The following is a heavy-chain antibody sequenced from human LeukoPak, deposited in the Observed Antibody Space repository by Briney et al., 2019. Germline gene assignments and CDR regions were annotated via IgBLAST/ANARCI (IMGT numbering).Heavy chain of an antibody. J-gene: IGHJ6*03. CDR1: GGSISSSSYY. CDR3: ARVGYYDFWSGLIPHTYYMDV. CDR2: IYYSGST. V-gene: IGHV4-39*07. Sequence: PSETLSLTCTVSGGSISSSSYYWGWIRQPPGKGLEWIGSIYYSGSTYYNPSLKSRVTISVDTSKNQFSLKLSSVTAADTAVYYCARVGYYDFWSGLIPHTYYMDVWGKGTTVTVSS. D-gene: IGHD3-3*01.